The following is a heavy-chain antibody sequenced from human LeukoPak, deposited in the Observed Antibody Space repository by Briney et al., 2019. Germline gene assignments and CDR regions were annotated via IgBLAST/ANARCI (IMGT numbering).Heavy chain of an antibody. J-gene: IGHJ5*02. CDR1: GDSLNGFY. CDR2: IYYSGST. Sequence: PETLSLTCTVSGDSLNGFYWSWIRQPPGKGLEWIGYIYYSGSTNYNPSLKSRVTISVDTSKTQFSLKLSSVTAADTAVYYCARGPPYSSSWYKGGYNWFDPWGQGTLVTVSS. D-gene: IGHD6-13*01. V-gene: IGHV4-59*01. CDR3: ARGPPYSSSWYKGGYNWFDP.